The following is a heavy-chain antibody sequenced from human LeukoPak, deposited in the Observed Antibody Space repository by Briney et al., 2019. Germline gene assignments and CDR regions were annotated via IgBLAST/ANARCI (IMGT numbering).Heavy chain of an antibody. Sequence: QPGRSLRLSCAASGFTFDDYAMHWVRQGPGKGLEWVSGISWNSGSIGYADSVKGRFTISRDNAKNSLYLQMNSLRAEDTALYYCAKGTDLYGSGSLFDYWGQGTLVTVSS. CDR2: ISWNSGSI. CDR3: AKGTDLYGSGSLFDY. J-gene: IGHJ4*02. CDR1: GFTFDDYA. D-gene: IGHD3-10*01. V-gene: IGHV3-9*01.